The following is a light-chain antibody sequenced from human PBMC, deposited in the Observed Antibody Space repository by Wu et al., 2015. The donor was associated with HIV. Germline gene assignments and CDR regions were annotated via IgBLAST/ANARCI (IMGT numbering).Light chain of an antibody. J-gene: IGKJ5*01. CDR3: QHRFNWPLI. CDR2: DAS. CDR1: QSVSSY. Sequence: EIVLTQSPDTLSLSPGEGATLSCRASQSVSSYLAWYQHKPGQAPRLLIYDASDRATGISARFSGSGSGTEFTLTISSLEPEDFAFYYCQHRFNWPLIFGQGTRLEIK. V-gene: IGKV3-11*01.